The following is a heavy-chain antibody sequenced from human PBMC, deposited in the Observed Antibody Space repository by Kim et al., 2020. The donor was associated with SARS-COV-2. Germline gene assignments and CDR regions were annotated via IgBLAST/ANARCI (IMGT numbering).Heavy chain of an antibody. Sequence: GGSLRLSCAASGFTFSSYAMHWVRQAPGKGLEWVAVISYDGSNKYYADSVKGRFTISRDNSKNTLYLQMNSLRAEDTAVYYCARDQDVYVWGCYRYFDY. J-gene: IGHJ4*01. CDR3: ARDQDVYVWGCYRYFDY. CDR1: GFTFSSYA. D-gene: IGHD3-16*02. CDR2: ISYDGSNK. V-gene: IGHV3-30*04.